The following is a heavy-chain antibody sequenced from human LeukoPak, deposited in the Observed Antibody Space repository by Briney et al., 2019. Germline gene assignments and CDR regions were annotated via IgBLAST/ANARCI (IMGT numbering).Heavy chain of an antibody. CDR2: ISSSSSYI. D-gene: IGHD3-22*01. V-gene: IGHV3-21*01. CDR1: GFTFTNYW. CDR3: ARGRYYYDSSTVDKFDY. Sequence: GGSLRLSCAASGFTFTNYWMSWVRQAPGKGLEWVSSISSSSSYIYYADSVKGRFTISRDNAKNSLYLQMNSLRAEDTAVYYCARGRYYYDSSTVDKFDYWGQGTLVTVSS. J-gene: IGHJ4*02.